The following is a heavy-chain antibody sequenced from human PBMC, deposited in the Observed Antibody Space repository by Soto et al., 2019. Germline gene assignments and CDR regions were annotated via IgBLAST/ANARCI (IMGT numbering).Heavy chain of an antibody. Sequence: ASVKVSCKASGYSFINFYVHWVRQAPGQGLVWMGIINFSGGGTTYAQMFQGRVTMTRDTSTNTVYMQLTSLSSADTAVYYSAGGAAVAGGNNWFDPWGKGTLVTVSS. CDR3: AGGAAVAGGNNWFDP. CDR2: INFSGGGT. CDR1: GYSFINFY. D-gene: IGHD6-19*01. V-gene: IGHV1-46*01. J-gene: IGHJ5*01.